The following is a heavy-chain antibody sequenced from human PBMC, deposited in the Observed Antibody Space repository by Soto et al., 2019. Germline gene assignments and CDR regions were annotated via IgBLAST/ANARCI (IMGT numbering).Heavy chain of an antibody. J-gene: IGHJ4*01. Sequence: ASVKVSCKASGYPFTSYYMHWVRQAPEQGLEWMGIVNPSGGSTLCAKKFQGRVTMTGATSTSTVYMELSSLRSEDTAAYYCARDGRSSYSSAWYYFDYWGHGTLVTVSS. V-gene: IGHV1-46*01. CDR3: ARDGRSSYSSAWYYFDY. CDR1: GYPFTSYY. D-gene: IGHD6-19*01. CDR2: VNPSGGST.